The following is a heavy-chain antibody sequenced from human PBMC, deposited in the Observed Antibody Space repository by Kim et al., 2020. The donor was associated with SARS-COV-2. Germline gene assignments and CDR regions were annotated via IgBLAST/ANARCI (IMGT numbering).Heavy chain of an antibody. CDR3: ARSQVVVPADY. CDR2: IYHSGST. V-gene: IGHV4-38-2*02. CDR1: GYSISSGYY. Sequence: SETLSLTCTVSGYSISSGYYWGWIRQPPGKGLEWIGSIYHSGSTYYNPSLKSRVTISVDTSKNQFSLKLSSVTAADTAVYYCARSQVVVPADYWGQGTLVTVSS. J-gene: IGHJ4*02. D-gene: IGHD2-2*01.